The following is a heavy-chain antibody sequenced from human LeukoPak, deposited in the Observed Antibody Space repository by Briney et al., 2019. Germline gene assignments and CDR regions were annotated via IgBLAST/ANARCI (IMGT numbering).Heavy chain of an antibody. V-gene: IGHV4-59*01. Sequence: SETLSLTCTVSGGSISSYYWSWIRQPPGKGLEWIGYIYFSGSTKFNPSLKSRVTISVDTSKNQFSLKLSSVTAADTAVYYCARNYDLWSGYGMDVWGKGTTVTVSS. CDR1: GGSISSYY. CDR2: IYFSGST. J-gene: IGHJ6*04. CDR3: ARNYDLWSGYGMDV. D-gene: IGHD3-3*01.